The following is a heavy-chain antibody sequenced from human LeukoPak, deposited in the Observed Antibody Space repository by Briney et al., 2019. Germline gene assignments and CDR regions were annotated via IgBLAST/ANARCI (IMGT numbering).Heavy chain of an antibody. CDR3: ARDTVGATDY. CDR1: GFTFSSSW. Sequence: SGGSLRLSCAASGFTFSSSWKSWVRQAPGKGLEWVTNIKPDGSEKYYVDSVKGRFTISRDNAKKSLYLQMNSLRAEDTALYYCARDTVGATDYWGQGTLVTVSS. J-gene: IGHJ4*02. V-gene: IGHV3-7*01. CDR2: IKPDGSEK. D-gene: IGHD1-26*01.